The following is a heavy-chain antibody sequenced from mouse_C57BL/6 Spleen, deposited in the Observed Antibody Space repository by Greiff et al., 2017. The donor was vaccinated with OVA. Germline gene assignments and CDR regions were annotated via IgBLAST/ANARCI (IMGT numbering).Heavy chain of an antibody. V-gene: IGHV2-6-1*01. CDR2: IWSDGST. J-gene: IGHJ3*01. D-gene: IGHD2-4*01. CDR3: ARHYDYDEAWFAY. CDR1: GFSLTSYG. Sequence: VQGVESGPGLVAPSQSLSITCTVSGFSLTSYGVHWVRQPPGKGLEWLVVIWSDGSTTYNSALKSRLSISKDNSKSQVFLKMNSLQTDDTAMYYCARHYDYDEAWFAYWGQGTLVTVSA.